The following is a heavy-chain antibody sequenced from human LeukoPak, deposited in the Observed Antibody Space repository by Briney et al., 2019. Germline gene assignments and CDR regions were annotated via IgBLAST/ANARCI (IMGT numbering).Heavy chain of an antibody. J-gene: IGHJ4*02. CDR2: IIPIFGTA. V-gene: IGHV1-69*13. CDR1: GYTFTNYG. Sequence: SVKVSCKGSGYTFTNYGISWVRQAPGQGLEWMGGIIPIFGTANYAQKFQGRVTITADESTSTAYMELSSLRSEDTAVYYCARGVDYWGQGTLVTVSS. CDR3: ARGVDY.